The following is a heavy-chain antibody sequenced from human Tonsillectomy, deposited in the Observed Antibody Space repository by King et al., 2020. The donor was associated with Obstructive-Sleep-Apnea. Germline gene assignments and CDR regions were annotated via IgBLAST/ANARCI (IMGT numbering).Heavy chain of an antibody. D-gene: IGHD3-3*01. CDR1: GFTFSHYA. CDR2: ISSSSSFI. CDR3: ARPPNDDLWSGSLFYFHS. V-gene: IGHV3-21*01. Sequence: VQLVQSGGGLVKPGGSLRLSCAASGFTFSHYAMNWVRQVPGKGLEWVSSISSSSSFIYYADSVEGRFTISRDNAKNSLYLQMNILRAEDTAVYYCARPPNDDLWSGSLFYFHSWGQGTLVTVSS. J-gene: IGHJ4*02.